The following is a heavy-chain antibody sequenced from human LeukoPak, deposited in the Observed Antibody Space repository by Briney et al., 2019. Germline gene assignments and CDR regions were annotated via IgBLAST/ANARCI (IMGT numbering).Heavy chain of an antibody. CDR3: VRGYSGYPYYLDY. CDR1: GGSISGYY. D-gene: IGHD5-12*01. Sequence: SETLSLTCTVSGGSISGYYWTWTRHPPGKGLEWIGYISYSGSTSSHPSLKSRVTISLDTSKNQFSLKLTSVTAADTAVYYCVRGYSGYPYYLDYWGQGTLVTVSS. CDR2: ISYSGST. J-gene: IGHJ4*02. V-gene: IGHV4-59*08.